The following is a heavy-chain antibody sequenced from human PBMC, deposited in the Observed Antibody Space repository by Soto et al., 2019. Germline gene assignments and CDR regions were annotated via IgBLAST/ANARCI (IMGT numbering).Heavy chain of an antibody. V-gene: IGHV4-59*12. CDR1: AGFISGSY. CDR3: AKVGRIAAAGNWFDP. D-gene: IGHD6-13*01. CDR2: IHSSGSA. Sequence: SETLSLTVTVSAGFISGSYWSWILQPPWRELELVAYIHSSGSAYYNPSLESRVIISIDTSKKQFSLKVNSVNTADTAVYYCAKVGRIAAAGNWFDPWGQGTLVTVSS. J-gene: IGHJ5*02.